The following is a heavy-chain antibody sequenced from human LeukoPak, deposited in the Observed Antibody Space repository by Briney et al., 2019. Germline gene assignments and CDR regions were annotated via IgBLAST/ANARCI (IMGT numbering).Heavy chain of an antibody. V-gene: IGHV1-2*02. Sequence: ASVKVSCKASGYTFTDYYMHWVRQAPGQGLEWMGWINPNSGGTNYAQKFQGRVTITADESTSTAYMELSSLRSEDTAVYYCARDRPYTGGWRGFDYWGQGTLVTVSS. CDR1: GYTFTDYY. D-gene: IGHD6-19*01. CDR2: INPNSGGT. J-gene: IGHJ4*02. CDR3: ARDRPYTGGWRGFDY.